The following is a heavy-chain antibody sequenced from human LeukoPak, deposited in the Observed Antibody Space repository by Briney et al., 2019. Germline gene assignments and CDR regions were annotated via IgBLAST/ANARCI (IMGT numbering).Heavy chain of an antibody. D-gene: IGHD2-15*01. Sequence: GGSLRLSCAASGFTFSDYYMSWIRQAPGKGLEWVSYISSSGSTIYYADSVKGRFTISRDNAKNSLYLQMNSLRAEDTAVYYYASSTASYCNDGSCGYDYYGMDVWGQGTTVTVSS. CDR1: GFTFSDYY. V-gene: IGHV3-11*01. CDR3: ASSTASYCNDGSCGYDYYGMDV. J-gene: IGHJ6*02. CDR2: ISSSGSTI.